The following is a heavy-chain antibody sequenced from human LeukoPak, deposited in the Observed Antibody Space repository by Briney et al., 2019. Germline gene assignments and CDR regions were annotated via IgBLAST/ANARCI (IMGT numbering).Heavy chain of an antibody. D-gene: IGHD1-7*01. J-gene: IGHJ4*02. Sequence: GGSLRLSCAASGFTLSSYAMTVVPQPPGEGLRWVSTVTGSGGGTYYADSVKGRFTISRDDSKNTLYLQMNSLRAEDTAVYYCAKDPVLNWNYGLGDYWGQGTLVTVSS. CDR2: VTGSGGGT. V-gene: IGHV3-23*01. CDR3: AKDPVLNWNYGLGDY. CDR1: GFTLSSYA.